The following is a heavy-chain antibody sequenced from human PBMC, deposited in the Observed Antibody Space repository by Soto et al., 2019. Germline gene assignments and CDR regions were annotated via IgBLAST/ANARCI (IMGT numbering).Heavy chain of an antibody. CDR3: ARDPGSSGWLYFDY. Sequence: QVQLVESGGGVVQPGRSLRLSCAASGFTFSSYAMHWVRQAPGKVLEWVAVISYDGSNKYYADSVKGRFTISRDNSKNTLYLQMNSLRAEDTAVYYCARDPGSSGWLYFDYWGQGTLVTVSS. J-gene: IGHJ4*02. D-gene: IGHD6-19*01. V-gene: IGHV3-30-3*01. CDR2: ISYDGSNK. CDR1: GFTFSSYA.